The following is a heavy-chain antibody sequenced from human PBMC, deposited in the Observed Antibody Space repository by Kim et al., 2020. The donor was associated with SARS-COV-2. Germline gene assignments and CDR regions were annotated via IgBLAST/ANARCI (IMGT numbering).Heavy chain of an antibody. CDR2: ISSSSSTI. CDR3: ARVTEGYYDFWSGPPPPFDAFDI. D-gene: IGHD3-3*01. CDR1: GFTFSSYS. Sequence: GGSLRLSCAASGFTFSSYSMNWVRQAPGKGLEWVSYISSSSSTIYYADSVKGRFTISRDNAKNSLYLQMNSLRDEDTAVYYCARVTEGYYDFWSGPPPPFDAFDIWGQGTMVTVSS. V-gene: IGHV3-48*02. J-gene: IGHJ3*02.